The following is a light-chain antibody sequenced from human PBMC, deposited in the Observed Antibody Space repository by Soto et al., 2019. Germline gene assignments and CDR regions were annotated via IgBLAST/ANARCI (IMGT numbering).Light chain of an antibody. CDR2: AAS. CDR3: QQTYSTPQT. Sequence: DIQMTQSPSSLSASVGDRVTITCRASQSISGYLSWFQQKPGKAPRVLIYAASSLQSGVPSRFSGSGSGTDFTLTISILQPEDVATYYCQQTYSTPQTFGQGTQVEIK. CDR1: QSISGY. V-gene: IGKV1-39*01. J-gene: IGKJ1*01.